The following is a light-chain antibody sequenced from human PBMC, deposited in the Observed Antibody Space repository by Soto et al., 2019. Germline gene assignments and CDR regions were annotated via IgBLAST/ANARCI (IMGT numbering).Light chain of an antibody. CDR3: QQYDAYSLT. CDR1: QNVRDW. CDR2: GAS. J-gene: IGKJ1*01. V-gene: IGKV1-5*01. Sequence: DIQMTQPPSTLSASVGDRVTITCRASQNVRDWLAWYQQKPGKAPKLLISGASSLGSGVPGRFSGSGSGTEFTLTISSLQPDDVATYYCQQYDAYSLTFGQGTKVDIK.